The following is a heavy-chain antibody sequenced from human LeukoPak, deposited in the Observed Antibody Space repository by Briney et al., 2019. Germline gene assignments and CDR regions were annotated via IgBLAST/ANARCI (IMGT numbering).Heavy chain of an antibody. CDR3: ARAGDFWSGNNWFDP. CDR1: GFTFSSYW. J-gene: IGHJ5*02. Sequence: GGSLRLSCAASGFTFSSYWMSWVRQAPGKGLEWVANIKQDGSEKYYVDSVKGRFTISRDNAKNSLYLQMNSLRAEDTAVYYCARAGDFWSGNNWFDPWGQGTLVTVSS. CDR2: IKQDGSEK. D-gene: IGHD3-3*01. V-gene: IGHV3-7*01.